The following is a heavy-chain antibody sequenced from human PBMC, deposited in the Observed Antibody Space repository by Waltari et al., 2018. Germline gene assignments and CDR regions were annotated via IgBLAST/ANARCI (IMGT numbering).Heavy chain of an antibody. V-gene: IGHV4-59*01. CDR1: GGSISSYY. Sequence: QVQLQESGPGLVKPSETLSLTCTVSGGSISSYYWSWIRQPPGKGLEWIGYIYYSGSTNYNPSLKSRVTISVDTSKNQFSLKLSSVTAADTAVYYCARDPPYTPDGRGAFDIWGQGTMVTVSS. CDR3: ARDPPYTPDGRGAFDI. J-gene: IGHJ3*02. D-gene: IGHD2-2*02. CDR2: IYYSGST.